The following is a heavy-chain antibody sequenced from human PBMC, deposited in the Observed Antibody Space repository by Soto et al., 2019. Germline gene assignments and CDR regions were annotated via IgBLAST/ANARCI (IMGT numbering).Heavy chain of an antibody. V-gene: IGHV6-1*01. Sequence: LSLTCAISGDSVSSNSAAWNWIRQSPSRGLEWLGRTYYRSKWYNDYAVSVKSRITINPDTSNNQFSLQLNSVTPDDTAVYYCARSYWLQFRGYYYYGMDVWGQGTTVTVS. J-gene: IGHJ6*02. CDR2: TYYRSKWYN. CDR3: ARSYWLQFRGYYYYGMDV. CDR1: GDSVSSNSAA. D-gene: IGHD5-12*01.